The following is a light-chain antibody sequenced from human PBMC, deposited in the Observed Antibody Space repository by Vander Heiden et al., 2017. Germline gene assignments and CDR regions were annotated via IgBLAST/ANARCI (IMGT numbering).Light chain of an antibody. J-gene: IGKJ1*01. CDR2: AAS. V-gene: IGKV1-39*01. Sequence: DIQMTQPPSSRSASVGDRVTITCRASQSISSYLNWYQQKPGKAPKLLIYAASSLQSGVPSRFSGSGSGTDFTLTISSLQPEDFATYYCQQSYSTRWTFGQGTKVEIK. CDR1: QSISSY. CDR3: QQSYSTRWT.